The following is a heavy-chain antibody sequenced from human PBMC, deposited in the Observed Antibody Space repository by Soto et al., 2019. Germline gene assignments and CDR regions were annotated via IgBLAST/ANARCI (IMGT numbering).Heavy chain of an antibody. D-gene: IGHD2-15*01. CDR1: VFTFIDYY. V-gene: IGHV3-11*06. Sequence: SXRLSGSTSVFTFIDYYIILMRHAPGKGLEFLSYISPGSRYPDYADSVKGRLTISRDNARRSLSLQMNSLTVDDTAIYYCVRGGGGGLFEPWGQGSMVNV. J-gene: IGHJ5*02. CDR3: VRGGGGGLFEP. CDR2: ISPGSRYP.